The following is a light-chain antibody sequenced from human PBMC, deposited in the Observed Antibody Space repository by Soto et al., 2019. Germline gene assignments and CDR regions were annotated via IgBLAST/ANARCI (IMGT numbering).Light chain of an antibody. J-gene: IGLJ1*01. V-gene: IGLV2-14*01. CDR2: EVT. Sequence: QSALTQPASVSGYPGQSITISCTGTSSDVGASKYVSWYQQHPGEAPKLILYEVTYRPSGVSNRFSGAKSGNTASLTVSGLRAEDEADYYCSSKTSSGTLYVFGAGTKGTVL. CDR1: SSDVGASKY. CDR3: SSKTSSGTLYV.